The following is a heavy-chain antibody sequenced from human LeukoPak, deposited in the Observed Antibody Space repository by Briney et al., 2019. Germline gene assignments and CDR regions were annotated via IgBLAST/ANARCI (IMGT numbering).Heavy chain of an antibody. CDR3: ARDFTAAVGTYDY. D-gene: IGHD6-13*01. Sequence: GGSLRLSCAASGFSFSSYAMHWVRQAPGKGLEWVSFISSSSSYIYYADSVKGRFTISRDNAKTSVYLQMNSLRAEDTAVYYCARDFTAAVGTYDYWGQGTLVTVSS. V-gene: IGHV3-21*01. CDR1: GFSFSSYA. J-gene: IGHJ4*02. CDR2: ISSSSSYI.